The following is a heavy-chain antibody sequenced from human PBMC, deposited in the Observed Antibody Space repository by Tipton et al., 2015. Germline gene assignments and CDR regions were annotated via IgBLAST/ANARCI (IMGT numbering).Heavy chain of an antibody. CDR2: ISHDADDR. Sequence: GSLRLSCAASGVTLRFFAMAWVRXAPGKGLEWVSTISHDADDRYYADSVKGRFTVSRDNTQNTLFLQMDNLRGEDAALYYCAKVSRGFYYRPGPIGDFRYGMDVWGQGTPVIVS. D-gene: IGHD3-10*01. V-gene: IGHV3-23*01. CDR3: AKVSRGFYYRPGPIGDFRYGMDV. J-gene: IGHJ6*02. CDR1: GVTLRFFA.